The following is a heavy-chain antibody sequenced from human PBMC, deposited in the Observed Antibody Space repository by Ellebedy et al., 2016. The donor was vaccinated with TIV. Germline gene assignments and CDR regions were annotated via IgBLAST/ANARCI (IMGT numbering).Heavy chain of an antibody. CDR2: INSAGTT. V-gene: IGHV4-34*01. D-gene: IGHD2-21*02. Sequence: SETLSLXXAVYGESLDEYYWSWIRQSPGKGLEWIGEINSAGTTNYNPSLKSRVRMSADTSKNQFSLTMTSVTAADTAVYHCARGGVTPFYGMDVWGQGTTVTVSS. J-gene: IGHJ6*02. CDR1: GESLDEYY. CDR3: ARGGVTPFYGMDV.